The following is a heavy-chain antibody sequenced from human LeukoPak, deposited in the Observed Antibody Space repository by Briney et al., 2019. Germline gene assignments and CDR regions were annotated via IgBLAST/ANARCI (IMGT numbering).Heavy chain of an antibody. CDR2: IIPMSGTV. J-gene: IGHJ4*02. Sequence: SVKVSCKASGGTFSTFGISWVRQAPGQGLEWMGGIIPMSGTVNNAQKFQGRVTITADKSTGTVYMELSSLRSEDTAVYYCARDQGEWLIGYWGQGTLVTVSS. CDR1: GGTFSTFG. D-gene: IGHD6-19*01. V-gene: IGHV1-69*06. CDR3: ARDQGEWLIGY.